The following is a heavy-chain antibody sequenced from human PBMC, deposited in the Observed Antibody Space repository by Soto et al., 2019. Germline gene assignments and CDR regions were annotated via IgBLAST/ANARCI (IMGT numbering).Heavy chain of an antibody. J-gene: IGHJ6*02. V-gene: IGHV1-69*01. Sequence: QVQLVQSGAEVKKPGSSVKVSCKASGDTDTNYVISWVRQAPGQGLEWMGGIFPKFGTTYSAQKLQDRLTITADESTSTAYMQLSSLRLDDTAVYYCEAEMTFGKLSVVWGQGTTVTVSS. CDR1: GDTDTNYV. CDR2: IFPKFGTT. D-gene: IGHD3-16*02. CDR3: EAEMTFGKLSVV.